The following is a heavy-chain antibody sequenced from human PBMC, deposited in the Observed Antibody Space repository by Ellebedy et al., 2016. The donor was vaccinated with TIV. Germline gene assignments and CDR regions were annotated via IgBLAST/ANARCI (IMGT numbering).Heavy chain of an antibody. CDR3: AKGVRDCGGDCLGVDY. Sequence: MPSETLSLTCTVSGGSISSYYWSWIRQPPGKGLEWIGYIYYSGSTNYNPSLKSRVTISVDTSKNQFSLKLSSVTAADTAVYYCAKGVRDCGGDCLGVDYWGQGTLVTVSS. CDR2: IYYSGST. D-gene: IGHD2-21*02. J-gene: IGHJ4*02. CDR1: GGSISSYY. V-gene: IGHV4-59*08.